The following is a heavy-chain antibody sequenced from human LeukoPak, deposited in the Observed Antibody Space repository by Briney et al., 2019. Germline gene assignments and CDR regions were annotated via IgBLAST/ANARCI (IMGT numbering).Heavy chain of an antibody. CDR1: GYSISSGYY. CDR3: AGYSSGFPLRGPIDY. J-gene: IGHJ4*02. Sequence: PSETLSLTCTVSGYSISSGYYWGWIRQPPGKGLEWIGSIYHSGSTYYNPSLKSRVTISVDTSENQFSLKLSSVTAADTAVYYCAGYSSGFPLRGPIDYWGQGTLVTVSS. CDR2: IYHSGST. D-gene: IGHD6-19*01. V-gene: IGHV4-38-2*02.